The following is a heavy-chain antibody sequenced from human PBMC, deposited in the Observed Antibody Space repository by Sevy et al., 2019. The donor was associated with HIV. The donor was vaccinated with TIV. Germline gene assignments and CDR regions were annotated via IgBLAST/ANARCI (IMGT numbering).Heavy chain of an antibody. J-gene: IGHJ4*02. CDR1: GFTFSSYA. Sequence: GGSLRRSCAASGFTFSSYAMHWVRQAPGKGLEWVAVISYDGSNKYYADSVKGRFTISRDNSKNTLYLQMNSLRAEDTAVYYCAGSSYSSGWSQYYFDYWGQGTLVTVSS. V-gene: IGHV3-30-3*01. CDR2: ISYDGSNK. CDR3: AGSSYSSGWSQYYFDY. D-gene: IGHD6-19*01.